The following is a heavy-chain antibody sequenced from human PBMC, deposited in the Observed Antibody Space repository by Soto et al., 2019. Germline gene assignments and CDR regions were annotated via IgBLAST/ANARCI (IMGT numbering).Heavy chain of an antibody. D-gene: IGHD2-8*01. CDR3: ARDRSTYGGGGTGEVKENWFDP. V-gene: IGHV4-59*01. CDR1: GGSISGYY. Sequence: SETLSLTCTVSGGSISGYYWSWIRQPPGKGLEWIGYIFYRGNTLYNPSLQSRVTISVDTSKNQFFLGLTSVTAADTAVYYCARDRSTYGGGGTGEVKENWFDPWGQGALVTVSS. CDR2: IFYRGNT. J-gene: IGHJ5*02.